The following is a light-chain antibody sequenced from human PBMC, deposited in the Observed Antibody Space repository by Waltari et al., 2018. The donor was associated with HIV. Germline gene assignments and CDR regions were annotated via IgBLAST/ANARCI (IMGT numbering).Light chain of an antibody. V-gene: IGKV3-11*01. CDR3: QQRDNWPPLAT. CDR1: QSISSN. CDR2: DAS. Sequence: EIVLTQSPATLSLSPGERATLSCRASQSISSNLAWYQQKPGQAPRLLIYDASNRATGIPVRFSGSCAGTDFTLTISSLEPEDFAVYYCQQRDNWPPLATFGPGTKVDI. J-gene: IGKJ3*01.